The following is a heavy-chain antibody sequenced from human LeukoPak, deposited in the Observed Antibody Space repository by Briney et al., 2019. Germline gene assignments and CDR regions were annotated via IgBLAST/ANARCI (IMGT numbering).Heavy chain of an antibody. CDR2: INPSGDIT. CDR1: GYTFTSYY. Sequence: GASVKVSCKASGYTFTSYYIHWVRQAPGQGLEWKGIINPSGDITSYAQKFQGRVTMTRDTSTSTVYMELSSLRSEDTAVYYCARDYSSSWPRRYFDYWGQGTLVTVSS. V-gene: IGHV1-46*01. CDR3: ARDYSSSWPRRYFDY. D-gene: IGHD6-13*01. J-gene: IGHJ4*02.